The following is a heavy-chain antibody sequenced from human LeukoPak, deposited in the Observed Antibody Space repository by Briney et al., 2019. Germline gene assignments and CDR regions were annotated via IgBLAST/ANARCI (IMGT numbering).Heavy chain of an antibody. Sequence: GRSLRLSCAASGFTFDDYAMHWVRQAPGKGLEWVSSISSSSSSIFYADSVKGRFTISRDNAKNSLYLQMNSLRAEDTAVYFCARTRGPYDSLDYWGQGTLVTVSS. J-gene: IGHJ4*02. V-gene: IGHV3-21*01. CDR2: ISSSSSSI. D-gene: IGHD5-12*01. CDR1: GFTFDDYA. CDR3: ARTRGPYDSLDY.